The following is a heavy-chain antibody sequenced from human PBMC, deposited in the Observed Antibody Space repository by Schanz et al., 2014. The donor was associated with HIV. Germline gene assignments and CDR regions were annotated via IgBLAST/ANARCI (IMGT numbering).Heavy chain of an antibody. J-gene: IGHJ4*02. Sequence: EVQLVESGGGVVQPGRSLRLSCAASGFSFSSYGMHWVRQAPGKGLEWVSAISGSGDSTYYADSVKGRFTISRDNSKNTLYLQMNSLRAEDTAVYYCAKGVLRDYYDSSGYPCWGQGTLVTVSS. V-gene: IGHV3-23*04. CDR1: GFSFSSYG. CDR3: AKGVLRDYYDSSGYPC. CDR2: ISGSGDST. D-gene: IGHD3-22*01.